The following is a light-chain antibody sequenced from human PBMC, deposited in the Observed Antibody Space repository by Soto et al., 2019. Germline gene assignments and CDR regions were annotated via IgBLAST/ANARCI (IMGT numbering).Light chain of an antibody. CDR2: GAS. CDR3: QQYGSSPGT. CDR1: QSVSSSY. Sequence: EIVLTQSPGPLSLSPGERATPSCRASQSVSSSYLAWYQQKPGQAPRLLIYGASSRATGIPDRFSGSVSGTDFTLTISRLEPEDFAVYYGQQYGSSPGTFGQGTKVEIK. V-gene: IGKV3-20*01. J-gene: IGKJ1*01.